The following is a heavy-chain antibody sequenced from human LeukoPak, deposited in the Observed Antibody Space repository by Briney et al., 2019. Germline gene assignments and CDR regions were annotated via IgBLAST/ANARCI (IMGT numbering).Heavy chain of an antibody. CDR2: IYSSGYA. V-gene: IGHV4-4*07. CDR1: GGSISNSY. Sequence: PSETLSLTCTLSGGSISNSYWTWIRQPAGKGREWIGHIYSSGYATYNPSLKSRVSISIDKSKNQFSLNLTSATAADTAVYYCAREFTNYPPPRQDVWGKGTTLAVSS. D-gene: IGHD2-8*01. J-gene: IGHJ6*04. CDR3: AREFTNYPPPRQDV.